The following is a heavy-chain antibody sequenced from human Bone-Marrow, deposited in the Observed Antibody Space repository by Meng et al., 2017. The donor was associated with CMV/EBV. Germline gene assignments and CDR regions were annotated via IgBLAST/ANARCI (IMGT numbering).Heavy chain of an antibody. CDR2: IYSDGSS. D-gene: IGHD1-1*01. CDR3: ARDQSRSHWDACDI. CDR1: GFTVSSNY. J-gene: IGHJ3*02. Sequence: GESLKISCAASGFTVSSNYMSCVRQAPGKGLEWVSVIYSDGSSYYADSVKGRFTISRDNSKNTLYLQMNSLRAEDTAVYYCARDQSRSHWDACDIWGQGTMVTVSS. V-gene: IGHV3-66*02.